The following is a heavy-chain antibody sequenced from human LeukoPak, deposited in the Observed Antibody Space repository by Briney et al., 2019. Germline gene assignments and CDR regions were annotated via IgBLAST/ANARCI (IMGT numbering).Heavy chain of an antibody. J-gene: IGHJ5*02. CDR2: INHSGST. CDR1: GGSFSGYY. V-gene: IGHV4-34*01. D-gene: IGHD3-10*01. CDR3: ARHHGGSGSYEGWFDP. Sequence: SETLSLTCAVYGGSFSGYYWSWIRQPPGKGLEWIGEINHSGSTNYNPSLKSRVTISVDTSKKQFSLKLSSVTAADTAVYYCARHHGGSGSYEGWFDPWGQGSLVTVSS.